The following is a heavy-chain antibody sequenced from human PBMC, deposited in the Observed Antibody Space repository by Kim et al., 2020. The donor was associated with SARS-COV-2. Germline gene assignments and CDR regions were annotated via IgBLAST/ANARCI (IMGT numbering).Heavy chain of an antibody. Sequence: GGSLRLSCAASGFTFSTYGIHWVRQAPGKGLVWVSRINGDGSSTSYADSVKGRFTISRDNAKNTLYLQMNSLRTEDTAVYYCARGYSRSMDVWGQGTTVTVSS. CDR2: INGDGSST. CDR1: GFTFSTYG. D-gene: IGHD2-15*01. J-gene: IGHJ6*02. CDR3: ARGYSRSMDV. V-gene: IGHV3-74*01.